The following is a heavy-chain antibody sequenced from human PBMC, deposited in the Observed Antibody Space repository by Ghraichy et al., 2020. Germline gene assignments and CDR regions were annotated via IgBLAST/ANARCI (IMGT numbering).Heavy chain of an antibody. J-gene: IGHJ3*02. D-gene: IGHD1-26*01. CDR2: ISSSGGST. CDR3: AKGGQNTGSSRGAFDI. CDR1: GFTFSSYA. V-gene: IGHV3-23*01. Sequence: GGSLRLSCEASGFTFSSYAMSWVRQAPGKGLEWVSAISSSGGSTYYADSVKGRFTISRDNSKNTLYLQMNSLRAEDTAVYYCAKGGQNTGSSRGAFDIWGQGTMVIVSS.